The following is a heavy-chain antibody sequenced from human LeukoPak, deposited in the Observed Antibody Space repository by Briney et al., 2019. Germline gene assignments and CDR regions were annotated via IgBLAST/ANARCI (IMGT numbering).Heavy chain of an antibody. CDR3: AKVSGGSGWYYFDY. V-gene: IGHV3-21*01. J-gene: IGHJ4*02. CDR1: GFTFSSYS. Sequence: GGSLRLSCAASGFTFSSYSMNWVRKAPGKGLEWVSSISSSSSYIYYADSVKGRFTISRDNAKNSLYLQMNSLRAEDTAVYYCAKVSGGSGWYYFDYWGQGTQVTVSS. D-gene: IGHD6-19*01. CDR2: ISSSSSYI.